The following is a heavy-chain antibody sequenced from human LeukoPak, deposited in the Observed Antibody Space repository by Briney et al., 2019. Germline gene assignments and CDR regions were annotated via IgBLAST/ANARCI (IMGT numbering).Heavy chain of an antibody. CDR1: GFSLSTSGVG. J-gene: IGHJ6*03. CDR3: ARDSSSYYMDV. Sequence: SGPTLVNPTQTLTLTCTFSGFSLSTSGVGVGWTRQPPGKALEWLALIYWDDDKRYNPSLKSRLTITKDTSKNQVVLTMTNMDPVDTATYYCARDSSSYYMDVWGKGTTVTVSS. D-gene: IGHD6-6*01. V-gene: IGHV2-5*02. CDR2: IYWDDDK.